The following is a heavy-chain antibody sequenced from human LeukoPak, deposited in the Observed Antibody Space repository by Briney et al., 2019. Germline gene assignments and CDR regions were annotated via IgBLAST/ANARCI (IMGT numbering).Heavy chain of an antibody. CDR1: GGSISSGGYY. Sequence: SQTLSLTCTVSGGSISSGGYYWSWIRQHPGKGLEWIGYIYYSGSTNYNPSLKSRVTISVDTSKNQFSLKLSSVTAADTAVYYCARGGAYCSSTSCYLSWFDPWGQGTLVTVSS. CDR2: IYYSGST. D-gene: IGHD2-2*01. J-gene: IGHJ5*02. V-gene: IGHV4-31*03. CDR3: ARGGAYCSSTSCYLSWFDP.